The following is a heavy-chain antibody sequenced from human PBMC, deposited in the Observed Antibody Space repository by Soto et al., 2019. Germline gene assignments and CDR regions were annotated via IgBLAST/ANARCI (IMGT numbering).Heavy chain of an antibody. D-gene: IGHD2-8*01. Sequence: PVGSLSLSCAASGFTFSSYWMSWVRQAPGKGLEWVANIKQDGSEKYYVDSVKGRSTISRDNAKNSLYLQMNSLRAEDTAVYYCARDTPYCTNGVCYWGLYYYYYYGMDVWGQGTTVTVSS. CDR3: ARDTPYCTNGVCYWGLYYYYYYGMDV. V-gene: IGHV3-7*01. CDR2: IKQDGSEK. CDR1: GFTFSSYW. J-gene: IGHJ6*02.